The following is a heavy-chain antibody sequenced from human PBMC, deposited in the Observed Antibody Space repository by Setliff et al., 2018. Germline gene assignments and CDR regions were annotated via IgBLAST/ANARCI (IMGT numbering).Heavy chain of an antibody. CDR2: ISYTGST. CDR1: GDSIFDNY. V-gene: IGHV4-59*08. Sequence: KPSETLSLACSVSGDSIFDNYWSWIRQSPGRGLEWIAYISYTGSTNYNPSLKSRVTISLDTSKNHFSLNLRSVTAADTAVYYCARLSPYNTGPPFDYWGQGTLVT. J-gene: IGHJ4*02. D-gene: IGHD2-8*02. CDR3: ARLSPYNTGPPFDY.